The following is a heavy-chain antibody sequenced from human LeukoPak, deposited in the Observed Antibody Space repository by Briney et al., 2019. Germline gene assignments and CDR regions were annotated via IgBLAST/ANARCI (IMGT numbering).Heavy chain of an antibody. CDR1: GFTFSSFG. CDR3: ARDHYGSGGYPSDH. J-gene: IGHJ4*02. Sequence: GGSLRLSCAVSGFTFSSFGMHWVRQAPGKGLEWVAFIRYDEITKYYTDSVKGRFTISRDNSKNMLYLQMNSLRGEDTAVYYCARDHYGSGGYPSDHWGQGTLVTVSS. D-gene: IGHD3-10*01. V-gene: IGHV3-30*02. CDR2: IRYDEITK.